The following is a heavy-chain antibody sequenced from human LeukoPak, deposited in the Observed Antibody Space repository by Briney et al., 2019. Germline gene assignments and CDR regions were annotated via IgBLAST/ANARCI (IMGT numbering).Heavy chain of an antibody. CDR2: INTDGIST. CDR3: ARDRYDYVWGSYRYGLSPHLDY. Sequence: PGGSLRLSCAASGFTFSGHWMQRVRQAPGGGLVWVSRINTDGISTTYADSVKGRFTISRDNAKKTLYLQMNSLRAEDTAVYYCARDRYDYVWGSYRYGLSPHLDYWGQGTLVTVSS. CDR1: GFTFSGHW. J-gene: IGHJ4*02. V-gene: IGHV3-74*01. D-gene: IGHD3-16*02.